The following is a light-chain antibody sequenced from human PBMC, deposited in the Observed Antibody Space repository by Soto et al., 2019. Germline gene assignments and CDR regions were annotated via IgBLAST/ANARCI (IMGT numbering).Light chain of an antibody. V-gene: IGLV2-14*03. CDR2: DVS. Sequence: QSALTQPASVSVSPGQSITISCTGTSSDVGGYNYVSWYQHHPGKAPKLMIYDVSNRPSGVSNRFSGSKSGNKASLTISGLGAEDEAEYYCSSYTCSSTYVVFGGGTKLTVL. J-gene: IGLJ2*01. CDR3: SSYTCSSTYVV. CDR1: SSDVGGYNY.